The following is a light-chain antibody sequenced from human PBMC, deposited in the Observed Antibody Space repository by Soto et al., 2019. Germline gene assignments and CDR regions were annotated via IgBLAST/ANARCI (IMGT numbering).Light chain of an antibody. CDR3: MQGTHWPWT. V-gene: IGKV2-30*02. CDR1: QSLIHSDGDTY. J-gene: IGKJ1*01. Sequence: DVVMTQSPLSLPVTLGQPASISCRSSQSLIHSDGDTYLNWFQQRPGQSPRRLIYKVSDRDSGVPDRCSGRGSGTDFTLKISRVEAEDVGIYYCMQGTHWPWTFGQGTEVEIK. CDR2: KVS.